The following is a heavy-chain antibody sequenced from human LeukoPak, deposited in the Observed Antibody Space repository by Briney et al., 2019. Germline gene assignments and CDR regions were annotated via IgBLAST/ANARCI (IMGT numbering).Heavy chain of an antibody. CDR2: VNPNSGNT. D-gene: IGHD6-19*01. CDR1: GHTFTSYD. V-gene: IGHV1-8*01. CDR3: ARRYSSGWYSYFDY. J-gene: IGHJ4*02. Sequence: ASVKVSCKASGHTFTSYDINWVRQATGQGLEWMGWVNPNSGNTGYAQKFQGRVTMTRNTSISTAYMELSSLRSEDTAVYYCARRYSSGWYSYFDYWGQGTLVTVSS.